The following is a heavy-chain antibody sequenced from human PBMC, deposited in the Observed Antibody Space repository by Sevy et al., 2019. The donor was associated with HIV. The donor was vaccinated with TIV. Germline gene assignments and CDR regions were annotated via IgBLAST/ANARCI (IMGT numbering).Heavy chain of an antibody. CDR3: VREGVGGYSYSLDC. J-gene: IGHJ4*02. CDR1: GFSFNNFW. CDR2: MKEDGSER. D-gene: IGHD5-18*01. Sequence: GGSLRLSCAGSGFSFNNFWMSWVRQAPGKGLEWVATMKEDGSERNYVDSVKGRFTISRDNAKNSLYLQMNSLRAEDTAVYYCVREGVGGYSYSLDCWGQGTLVTVSS. V-gene: IGHV3-7*01.